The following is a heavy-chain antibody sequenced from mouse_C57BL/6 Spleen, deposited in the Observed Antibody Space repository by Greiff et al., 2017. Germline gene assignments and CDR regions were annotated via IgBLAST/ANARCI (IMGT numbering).Heavy chain of an antibody. CDR1: GYTFTDYY. Sequence: VQLQQSGAELVRPGASVKLSCKASGYTFTDYYINWVKQRPGQGLEWIARIYPGSGNTYYNEKFKGKATLTAEKSSSTAYMQLSSLTSEDSAVYFCARSYYYGSSYGWYFDVWGTGTTVTVSS. J-gene: IGHJ1*03. V-gene: IGHV1-76*01. D-gene: IGHD1-1*01. CDR2: IYPGSGNT. CDR3: ARSYYYGSSYGWYFDV.